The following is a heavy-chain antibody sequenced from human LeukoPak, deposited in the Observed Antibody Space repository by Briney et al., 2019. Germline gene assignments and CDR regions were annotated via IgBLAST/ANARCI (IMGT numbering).Heavy chain of an antibody. J-gene: IGHJ4*02. CDR1: GGSISSYY. D-gene: IGHD5-18*01. Sequence: SETLSLTCTVSGGSISSYYWSWIRQPPGKGLEWIGYIYYSGSTNYNPSLKSRVTISVDTSKDQFSLKLSSVTAADTAVYYCARRRYSYGYVDYWGQGTLVTVSS. CDR3: ARRRYSYGYVDY. CDR2: IYYSGST. V-gene: IGHV4-59*08.